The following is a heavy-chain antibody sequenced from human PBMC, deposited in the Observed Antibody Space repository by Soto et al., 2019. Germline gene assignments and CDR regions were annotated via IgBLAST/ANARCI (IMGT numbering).Heavy chain of an antibody. V-gene: IGHV1-24*01. CDR1: GYTLTELS. D-gene: IGHD6-19*01. CDR3: ATDREGSCGWNYYYYGMDV. J-gene: IGHJ6*02. Sequence: ASVKVSCKVSGYTLTELSMHWVRQAPGKGLEWMGGFDPEDGETIYAQKFQGRVTMTEDTSTDTAYMELSSLRSEDTAVYYCATDREGSCGWNYYYYGMDVWGQGTTVTVSS. CDR2: FDPEDGET.